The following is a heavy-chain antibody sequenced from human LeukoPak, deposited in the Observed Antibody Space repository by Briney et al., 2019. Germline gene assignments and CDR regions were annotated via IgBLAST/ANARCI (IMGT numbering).Heavy chain of an antibody. CDR3: ARDKDSSWAYFDY. J-gene: IGHJ4*02. V-gene: IGHV1-69*05. Sequence: ASVKVSCKASGGTFSGYAISWVRQAPGQGLEWMGGIIPIFGTANYAQKFQGRVTITTDESTSTAYMELSSLRSEDTAVYYCARDKDSSWAYFDYWGQGTLVTVSS. CDR1: GGTFSGYA. D-gene: IGHD6-13*01. CDR2: IIPIFGTA.